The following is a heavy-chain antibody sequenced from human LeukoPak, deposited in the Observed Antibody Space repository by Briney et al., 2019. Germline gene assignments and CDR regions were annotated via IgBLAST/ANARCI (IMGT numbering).Heavy chain of an antibody. Sequence: QAGGSLRLSCAASGFTFSSYAMHWVRQAPGKGLEWVAVISYDGSNKYYADSVKGRFTISRDNSKNTLYLQMNSLRAEDTAVYYCATTPLLGRGDAFDIWGQGTMVTVSS. CDR2: ISYDGSNK. J-gene: IGHJ3*02. CDR3: ATTPLLGRGDAFDI. V-gene: IGHV3-30*14. D-gene: IGHD1-26*01. CDR1: GFTFSSYA.